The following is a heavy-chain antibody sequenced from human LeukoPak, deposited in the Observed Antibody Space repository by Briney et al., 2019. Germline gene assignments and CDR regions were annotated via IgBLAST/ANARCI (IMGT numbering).Heavy chain of an antibody. V-gene: IGHV1-46*01. CDR1: GYTFTNYH. CDR3: ARVHFIGQVEDY. J-gene: IGHJ4*02. CDR2: INPSGGST. Sequence: ASVKVSCKASGYTFTNYHMNWVRQAPGQGLEWMGIINPSGGSTTNAQKFQGRVTMTRDMSTSTVSMELSSLRSEDTAVYYCARVHFIGQVEDYWGQGTLVTVSS. D-gene: IGHD3-3*02.